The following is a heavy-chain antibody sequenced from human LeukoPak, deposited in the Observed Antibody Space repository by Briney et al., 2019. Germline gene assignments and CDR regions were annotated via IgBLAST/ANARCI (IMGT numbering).Heavy chain of an antibody. D-gene: IGHD3-9*01. CDR2: INTDGSST. CDR3: TRVLPDILTGYSFDY. J-gene: IGHJ4*02. V-gene: IGHV3-74*01. CDR1: GFNFSYYW. Sequence: PGGSLRLSCAASGFNFSYYWMHWVRQAPGKGLVWVSRINTDGSSTSHADSVKGRFTISRDNAKNTLYLQMNSLRAEDTAVYYCTRVLPDILTGYSFDYWGQGTLVTVSS.